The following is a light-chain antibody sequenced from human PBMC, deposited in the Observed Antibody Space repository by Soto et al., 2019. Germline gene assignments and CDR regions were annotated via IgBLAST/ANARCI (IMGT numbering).Light chain of an antibody. CDR2: AAS. Sequence: AIRMTQSPSSFSASTGDRVTITCRASQGISSNLARYQQKPGKAPKLLIYAASTLQGGVPSSFSDSRSVTDFTLTISCLQSKDFATYYGQQYYSYPRTFGQGTKVEIK. CDR3: QQYYSYPRT. J-gene: IGKJ1*01. V-gene: IGKV1-8*01. CDR1: QGISSN.